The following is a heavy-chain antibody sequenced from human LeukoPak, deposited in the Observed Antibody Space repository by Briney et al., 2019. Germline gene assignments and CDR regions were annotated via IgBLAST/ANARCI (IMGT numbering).Heavy chain of an antibody. CDR2: MNPNTGDT. D-gene: IGHD4-17*01. CDR3: TRMYDYGDLIPFDY. CDR1: GYTFTGYY. Sequence: ASVKVSCKASGYTFTGYYLHWLRQAPGQGLEWLGRMNPNTGDTNYAQKVRGRVTMTRDTSITTAYMELSSLRSDDTAVYYCTRMYDYGDLIPFDYWGQGTLVTVSS. J-gene: IGHJ4*02. V-gene: IGHV1-2*02.